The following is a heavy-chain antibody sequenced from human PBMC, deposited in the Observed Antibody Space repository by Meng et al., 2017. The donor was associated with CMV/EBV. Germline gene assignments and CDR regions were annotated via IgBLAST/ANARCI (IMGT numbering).Heavy chain of an antibody. D-gene: IGHD6-6*01. CDR3: ARGAAARPIDY. J-gene: IGHJ4*02. CDR2: ISSSSSYI. CDR1: GFTFSSYE. Sequence: GGSLRLSCAASGFTFSSYEMNWVRQAPGKGLEWVSSISSSSSYIYYADSVKGRFTISRDNAKNSLYLQMNSLRAEDTAVYYCARGAAARPIDYWGQGTTVTVSS. V-gene: IGHV3-21*01.